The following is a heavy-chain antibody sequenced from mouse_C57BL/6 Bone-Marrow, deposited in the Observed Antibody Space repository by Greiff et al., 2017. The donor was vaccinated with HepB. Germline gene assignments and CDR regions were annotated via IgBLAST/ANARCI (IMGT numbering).Heavy chain of an antibody. J-gene: IGHJ3*01. Sequence: QVQLQQSGAELVRPGNSVKMSCKASGYTFTNYWIGWAKQRPGHGLEWIGDIEPGGGYTNYNEKFKGKATLTADKSSSTAYMQFSSLTSEDSAIYYCALDYDGAWFAYWGQGTLVTVSA. CDR1: GYTFTNYW. D-gene: IGHD2-4*01. CDR2: IEPGGGYT. V-gene: IGHV1-63*01. CDR3: ALDYDGAWFAY.